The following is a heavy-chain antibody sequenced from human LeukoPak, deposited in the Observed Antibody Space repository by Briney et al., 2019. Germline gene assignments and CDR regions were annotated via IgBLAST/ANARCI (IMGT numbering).Heavy chain of an antibody. CDR2: ISSSGSTI. CDR1: GVIFSRYE. D-gene: IGHD6-19*01. J-gene: IGHJ4*02. V-gene: IGHV3-48*03. Sequence: GGSRRLSSAAKGVIFSRYEVNGGRQTPKKGLEWISYISSSGSTIYYADSVKGRFTISRDNAKNSLYLQMNSLRAEDTAVYYCARSSGWYGWGQGTLVTVSS. CDR3: ARSSGWYG.